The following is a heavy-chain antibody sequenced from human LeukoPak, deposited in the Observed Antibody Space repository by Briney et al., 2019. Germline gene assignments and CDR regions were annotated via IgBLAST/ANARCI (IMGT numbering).Heavy chain of an antibody. Sequence: SETLSLTCTVSGASISGGGNHWSWIRQPPGKGLEWIGHIHYSGTTYYTPSLRSRVTISKDTSKNHFSLKLSSVTAADTAVYYCARSGYGDAFNMWGQGTMVAVSS. CDR2: IHYSGTT. CDR1: GASISGGGNH. V-gene: IGHV4-31*03. D-gene: IGHD1-1*01. J-gene: IGHJ3*02. CDR3: ARSGYGDAFNM.